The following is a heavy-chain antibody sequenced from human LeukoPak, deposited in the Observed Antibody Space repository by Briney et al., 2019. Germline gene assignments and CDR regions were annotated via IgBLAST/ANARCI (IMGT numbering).Heavy chain of an antibody. CDR3: AAHIGYSGSWWLLDY. CDR2: IKSKTEGGTT. CDR1: GFTFSNAW. Sequence: PGGSLRLSCAASGFTFSNAWMSWVRQAPGKGLEGVGRIKSKTEGGTTDYAAPVKGRFTISRDDSKNMLYLQMNNLKIEDTAVYYCAAHIGYSGSWWLLDYWGQGTLVTVSS. D-gene: IGHD6-13*01. V-gene: IGHV3-15*01. J-gene: IGHJ4*02.